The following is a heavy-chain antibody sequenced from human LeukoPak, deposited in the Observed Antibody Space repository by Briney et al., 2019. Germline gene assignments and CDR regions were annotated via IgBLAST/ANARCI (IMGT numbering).Heavy chain of an antibody. J-gene: IGHJ4*02. CDR2: IGGSGGST. CDR1: GFTFSSYA. V-gene: IGHV3-23*01. CDR3: AKDPGSYYYDSSGYYLRVDY. D-gene: IGHD3-22*01. Sequence: GGSLRLSCAASGFTFSSYAMSWVRQAPGKGLEWVSAIGGSGGSTYYADSVKGRFTISRDNSKNTLYLQMNSLRAEDTAVYYCAKDPGSYYYDSSGYYLRVDYWGQGTLVTVS.